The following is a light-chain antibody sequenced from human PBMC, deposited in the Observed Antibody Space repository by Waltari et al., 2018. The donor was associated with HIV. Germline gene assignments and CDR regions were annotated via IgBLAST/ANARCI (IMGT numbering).Light chain of an antibody. CDR2: AAS. J-gene: IGKJ3*01. V-gene: IGKV1-9*01. Sequence: DIQLTQSPSFLSASVGDRVTISCRASQGISSFLAWYQQKPGKAPKLLIYAASTLQGGVPSRFSGSGSGTEFTITISSLQPEDFATYVCQQLNSYPLTFGPGTKVDIK. CDR1: QGISSF. CDR3: QQLNSYPLT.